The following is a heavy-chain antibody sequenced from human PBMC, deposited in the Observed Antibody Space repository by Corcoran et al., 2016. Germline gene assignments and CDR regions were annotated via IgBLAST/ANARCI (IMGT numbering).Heavy chain of an antibody. CDR1: GGTFSSYA. CDR3: ARVGPYSNYDYYYYGMDV. D-gene: IGHD4-4*01. CDR2: IIPIFGTA. J-gene: IGHJ6*02. Sequence: QVQLVQSGAEVKKPGSSVKVSCKASGGTFSSYAISWVRQAPGQGLEWMGGIIPIFGTANYAQKFQGRVTITADKSTSTAYMELSSLRSEDTAGYYCARVGPYSNYDYYYYGMDVWGQGTTVTVSS. V-gene: IGHV1-69*06.